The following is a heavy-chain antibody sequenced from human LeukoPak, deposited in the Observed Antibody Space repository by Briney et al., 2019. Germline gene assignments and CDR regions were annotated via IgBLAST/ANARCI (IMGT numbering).Heavy chain of an antibody. CDR1: GYTFTSYD. Sequence: ASVKVSCKASGYTFTSYDINWVRQATGQGLEWMGWMNPNSGNTGYAQKFQGRVTITRNTSISTAYMDLSSLRSEDTAVYYCARLGNSDAFDYWGQGTLVTVSS. CDR3: ARLGNSDAFDY. D-gene: IGHD1/OR15-1a*01. CDR2: MNPNSGNT. V-gene: IGHV1-8*03. J-gene: IGHJ4*02.